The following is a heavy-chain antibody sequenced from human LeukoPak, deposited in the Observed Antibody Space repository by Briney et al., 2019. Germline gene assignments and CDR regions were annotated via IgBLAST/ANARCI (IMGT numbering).Heavy chain of an antibody. CDR2: ISSSGNTI. V-gene: IGHV3-11*01. CDR3: AKMLGFCTSVSCYFYFDL. J-gene: IGHJ2*01. Sequence: NPGGSLRLSCAASGFSFSDYYMTWIRQAPGKGLEWVSYISSSGNTIYYADSVKGRFTISRDNAKNSLYLQIHSLRAEDTAVYYCAKMLGFCTSVSCYFYFDLWGRGTLVTVSS. D-gene: IGHD2-2*01. CDR1: GFSFSDYY.